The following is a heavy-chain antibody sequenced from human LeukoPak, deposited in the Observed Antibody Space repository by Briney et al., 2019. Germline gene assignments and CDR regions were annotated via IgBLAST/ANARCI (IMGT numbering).Heavy chain of an antibody. J-gene: IGHJ5*02. V-gene: IGHV1-18*01. CDR2: ISAYNGNT. Sequence: GASVKVSCKASGYTFTSYGISWVRQAPGQGLEWMGWISAYNGNTNYAQKLQGRVTMTTDTSTSTAYMELRSLRSDDTAVYYCARLRYCSSTSCYGWFDPWGQGTLVTVSS. CDR1: GYTFTSYG. D-gene: IGHD2-2*01. CDR3: ARLRYCSSTSCYGWFDP.